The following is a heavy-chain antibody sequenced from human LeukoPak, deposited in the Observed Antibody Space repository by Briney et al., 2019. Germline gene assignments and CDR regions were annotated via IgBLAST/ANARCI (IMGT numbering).Heavy chain of an antibody. Sequence: GGSLRLSCAASGFTFSSYSMNWVRQAPGKGLEWVSYISSSSYIYYADSVKGRFTISRDNAKNSLYLQMNSLRAEDTAVYYCARDLIAAAGTGYWGQGTLVTVSS. CDR3: ARDLIAAAGTGY. J-gene: IGHJ4*02. CDR2: ISSSSYI. CDR1: GFTFSSYS. V-gene: IGHV3-21*05. D-gene: IGHD6-13*01.